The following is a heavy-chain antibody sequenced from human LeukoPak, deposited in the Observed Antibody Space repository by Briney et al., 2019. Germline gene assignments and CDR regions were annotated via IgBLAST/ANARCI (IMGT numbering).Heavy chain of an antibody. CDR1: GFTFSSYG. V-gene: IGHV3-33*01. CDR2: IWYDGSNK. D-gene: IGHD2/OR15-2a*01. CDR3: AREGPRGNSQFDY. J-gene: IGHJ4*02. Sequence: RPGRSLRLSCAASGFTFSSYGMHWVRQAPGKGLEWVALIWYDGSNKYYTDSVKGRLTISRDNSKNTLYLQMNSLRAEDTAIYYCAREGPRGNSQFDYWGQGTLVTVSS.